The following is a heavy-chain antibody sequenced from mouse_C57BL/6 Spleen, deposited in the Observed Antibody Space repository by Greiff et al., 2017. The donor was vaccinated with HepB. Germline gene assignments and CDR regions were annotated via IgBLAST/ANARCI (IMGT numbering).Heavy chain of an antibody. CDR2: IYPGDGDT. V-gene: IGHV1-82*01. CDR3: ASPDYDYDGSYAMDY. CDR1: GYAFSSSW. D-gene: IGHD2-4*01. J-gene: IGHJ4*01. Sequence: VQLQQSGPELVKPGASVKISCKASGYAFSSSWMNWVKQRPGKGLEWIGRIYPGDGDTHYNGKFKGKATLTADKSSSTAYMQLSSLTSEDSAVYFCASPDYDYDGSYAMDYWGQGTSVTVSS.